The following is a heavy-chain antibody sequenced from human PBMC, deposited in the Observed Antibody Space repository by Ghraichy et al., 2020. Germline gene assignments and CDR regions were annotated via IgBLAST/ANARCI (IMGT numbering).Heavy chain of an antibody. CDR2: MNPNSGNT. V-gene: IGHV1-8*01. CDR3: ARSVPATYYYYGMDV. Sequence: ASVKVSCKASGYTFTSYDINWVRQATGQGLEWMGWMNPNSGNTGYAQKFQGRVTMTRNTSISTAYMELSSLRSEDTAVYYCARSVPATYYYYGMDVWGQGTTVTVSS. J-gene: IGHJ6*02. CDR1: GYTFTSYD. D-gene: IGHD2-2*01.